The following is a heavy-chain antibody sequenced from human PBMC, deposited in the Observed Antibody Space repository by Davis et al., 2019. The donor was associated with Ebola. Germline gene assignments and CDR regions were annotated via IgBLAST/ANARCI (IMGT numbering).Heavy chain of an antibody. CDR3: AREKERAFDY. CDR1: GYTFTSYG. CDR2: ISAYNGNT. V-gene: IGHV1-18*01. Sequence: ASVKVSCKASGYTFTSYGISWVRQAPGQGLEWMGWISAYNGNTNYAQKFQGRVTITADESTSTAYMELSSLRSEDTAVYYCAREKERAFDYWGQGTLVTVSS. J-gene: IGHJ4*02.